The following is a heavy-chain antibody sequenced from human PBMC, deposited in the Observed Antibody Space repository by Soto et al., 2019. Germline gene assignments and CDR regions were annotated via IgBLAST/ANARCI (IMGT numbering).Heavy chain of an antibody. J-gene: IGHJ5*02. CDR2: ISAYNGNT. Sequence: ASVKVSFKASGYTFTSYGISWVRQAPGQGLEWMGWISAYNGNTNYAQKLQGRVTMTTDTSTSTAYMELRSLRSDDTAVYYCARAGYGSGGSCSHGFWFDPWGQGTLVTVSS. CDR1: GYTFTSYG. V-gene: IGHV1-18*01. D-gene: IGHD2-15*01. CDR3: ARAGYGSGGSCSHGFWFDP.